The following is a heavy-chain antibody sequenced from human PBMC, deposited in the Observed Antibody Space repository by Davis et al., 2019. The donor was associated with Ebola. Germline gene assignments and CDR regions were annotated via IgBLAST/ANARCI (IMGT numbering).Heavy chain of an antibody. Sequence: GESLKISCAASGFTFSTAWMSWVRQAPGKGLEWVGRIKSKFAGETTDYAAPVKGRFTISRDDSKNTLYLQMNSLKTEDTAVYYCSACIRGTPMNPFLDYWGQGALVTVSS. CDR1: GFTFSTAW. J-gene: IGHJ4*02. CDR3: SACIRGTPMNPFLDY. D-gene: IGHD1-20*01. V-gene: IGHV3-15*01. CDR2: IKSKFAGETT.